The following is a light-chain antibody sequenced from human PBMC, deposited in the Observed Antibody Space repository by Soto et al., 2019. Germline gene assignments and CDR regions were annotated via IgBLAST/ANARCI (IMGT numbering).Light chain of an antibody. CDR2: GAS. CDR3: QQYGNTPWT. V-gene: IGKV1-6*01. CDR1: QGIGNA. Sequence: AIQMTQSPSSLSASLGDRLTISSRASQGIGNALGWYQQKPGKAPKVLIYGASNLQSGVPSRFSGSGSGTDFTVTISRLEPEDFAVYYCQQYGNTPWTFGQGTKVDI. J-gene: IGKJ1*01.